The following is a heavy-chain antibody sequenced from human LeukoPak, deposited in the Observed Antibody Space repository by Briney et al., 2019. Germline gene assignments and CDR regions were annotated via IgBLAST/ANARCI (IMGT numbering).Heavy chain of an antibody. D-gene: IGHD2-15*01. J-gene: IGHJ4*02. CDR3: ARKGSTCYDSPDFDY. CDR2: ISYDGSNK. V-gene: IGHV3-30-3*01. CDR1: GFTFSSYA. Sequence: GRSLRLSCAASGFTFSSYAMHWVRQAPGKGLEWVAVISYDGSNKYYADSVKGRFTISRDNSKNTLYLQMNSLRAEDTAVYYCARKGSTCYDSPDFDYWGQGTLVTVSS.